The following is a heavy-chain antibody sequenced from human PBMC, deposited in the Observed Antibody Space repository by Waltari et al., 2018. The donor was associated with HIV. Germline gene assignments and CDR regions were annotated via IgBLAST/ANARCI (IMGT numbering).Heavy chain of an antibody. J-gene: IGHJ4*02. CDR1: GGSFSAYY. CDR3: ARGEAGYSCSWSFFDY. D-gene: IGHD6-13*01. CDR2: INHGVST. Sequence: QVQLQQWGAGLLKPSETLSLTCAVYGGSFSAYYCSSIGQPPGRGLEWFGEINHGVSTNYNPSLKCVATCTVETSKNLFFLRLGSVNAACPDVYYCARGEAGYSCSWSFFDYWGQGTLVTVSS. V-gene: IGHV4-34*01.